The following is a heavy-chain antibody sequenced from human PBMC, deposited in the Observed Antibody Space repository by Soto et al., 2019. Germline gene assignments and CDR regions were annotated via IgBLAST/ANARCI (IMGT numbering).Heavy chain of an antibody. D-gene: IGHD2-15*01. CDR2: ISYDGSNK. Sequence: QVQLVESGGGVVQPGRSLRLSCAASGFTFSSYAMHWVRQAPGKGLEWVAVISYDGSNKYYADSVKGRFTISRDNSKNTLYLQMNSLRAEDTAVYYCARVLHVLYYFDYWGQGTLVTVSS. V-gene: IGHV3-30-3*01. CDR3: ARVLHVLYYFDY. J-gene: IGHJ4*02. CDR1: GFTFSSYA.